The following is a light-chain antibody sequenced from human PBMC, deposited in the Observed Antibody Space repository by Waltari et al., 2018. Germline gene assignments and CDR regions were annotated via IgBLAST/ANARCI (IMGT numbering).Light chain of an antibody. V-gene: IGLV2-14*01. Sequence: QSALTQPASVSGSPGQSITISCTGTSSDVGGYNFVSWYQQHPGKPPHRIFYVVTNRPSGVSLRSSGSKAGTPASLTISGLQAEDEADYYCNSYASSTTQVFGTGTKVVVL. CDR3: NSYASSTTQV. J-gene: IGLJ1*01. CDR1: SSDVGGYNF. CDR2: VVT.